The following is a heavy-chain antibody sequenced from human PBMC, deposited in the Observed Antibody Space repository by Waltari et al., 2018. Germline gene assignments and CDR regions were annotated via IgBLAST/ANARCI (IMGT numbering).Heavy chain of an antibody. J-gene: IGHJ5*02. Sequence: QVQLVQSGAEVKKPGSSVKVYCKASGGTFSSYSISWLRQAPGQGLAWMGRIIPNLGIANYAQKFQGRVTITADKSTSTAYMELSSLRSEDTAVYYCARGNEIPAATRENWFDPWGQGTLVTVSS. V-gene: IGHV1-69*09. CDR2: IIPNLGIA. CDR3: ARGNEIPAATRENWFDP. CDR1: GGTFSSYS. D-gene: IGHD2-2*01.